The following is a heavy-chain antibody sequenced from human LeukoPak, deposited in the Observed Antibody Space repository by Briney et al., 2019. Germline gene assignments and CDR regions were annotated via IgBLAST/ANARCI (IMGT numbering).Heavy chain of an antibody. CDR1: GYTLTELS. CDR3: ATSYQLLEYFDC. J-gene: IGHJ4*02. V-gene: IGHV1-24*01. CDR2: FDPEDGET. Sequence: ASVKVSCKVSGYTLTELSMHWVRQAPGKGLEWMGGFDPEDGETIYAQKFQSRVTMTEDTSTDTAYMELSSLRSEDTAVYYCATSYQLLEYFDCWGQGTLVTVSS. D-gene: IGHD2-2*01.